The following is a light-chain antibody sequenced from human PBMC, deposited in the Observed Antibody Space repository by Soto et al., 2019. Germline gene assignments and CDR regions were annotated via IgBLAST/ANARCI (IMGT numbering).Light chain of an antibody. V-gene: IGKV3-15*01. Sequence: EIVMTQSPATLSVSPGERATLSCRASQSVSSNLAWYQQKPGQPPRLLIYGASTRATGIPARFSGSGSGTEFTLTISSRHSEDFAVYYCQQYHNWPPLTFGGGTKVAIK. CDR1: QSVSSN. CDR3: QQYHNWPPLT. J-gene: IGKJ4*01. CDR2: GAS.